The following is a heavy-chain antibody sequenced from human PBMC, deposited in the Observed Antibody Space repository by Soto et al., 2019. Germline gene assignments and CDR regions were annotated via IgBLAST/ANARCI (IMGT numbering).Heavy chain of an antibody. J-gene: IGHJ5*02. CDR1: GFTFSSYG. CDR3: ARDLEVTPSRGGNEP. Sequence: GGSLRLFCAASGFTFSSYGMHWVRQAPGKGLEWVAVIWYDGSNKYYADSVKGRFTISRDNSKNTLYLQMNSLRAEDTAVYYCARDLEVTPSRGGNEPWGQGTLVTVSS. D-gene: IGHD4-4*01. V-gene: IGHV3-33*01. CDR2: IWYDGSNK.